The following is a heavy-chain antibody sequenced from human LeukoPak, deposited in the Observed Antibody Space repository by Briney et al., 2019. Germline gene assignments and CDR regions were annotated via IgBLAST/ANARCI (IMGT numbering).Heavy chain of an antibody. CDR3: ARAPSSRYCSSTSCYTVDFVDY. V-gene: IGHV1-69*05. D-gene: IGHD2-2*02. CDR2: IIPIFGTA. Sequence: ASVKVSCKASGGTYSSYAISWVRQAPGQGLEWMGGIIPIFGTANYAQKFQGRVTITTDESTSTAYMELSSLRAEDTAVYYCARAPSSRYCSSTSCYTVDFVDYWGQGTLVTVSS. J-gene: IGHJ4*02. CDR1: GGTYSSYA.